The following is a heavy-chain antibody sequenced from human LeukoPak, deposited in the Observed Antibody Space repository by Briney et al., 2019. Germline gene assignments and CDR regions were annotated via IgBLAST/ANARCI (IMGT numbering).Heavy chain of an antibody. D-gene: IGHD6-25*01. V-gene: IGHV3-30*02. CDR3: AKVAKQAAHYFDY. CDR1: VLALSTDG. Sequence: PGGSLRLFCAASVLALSTDGMHCVPHAPGKGREGGAFISYESTNKYYADSVRQRFTISRDNSKNKLYVQKKTLRGEDTPLCFFAKVAKQAAHYFDYWGEGSLVTVSS. J-gene: IGHJ4*02. CDR2: ISYESTNK.